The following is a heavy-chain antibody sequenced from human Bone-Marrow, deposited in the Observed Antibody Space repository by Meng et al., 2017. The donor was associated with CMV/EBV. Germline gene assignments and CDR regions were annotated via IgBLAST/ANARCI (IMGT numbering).Heavy chain of an antibody. V-gene: IGHV1-18*01. J-gene: IGHJ5*02. D-gene: IGHD6-19*01. CDR1: GGTFSSYA. CDR2: ISAYNGNT. Sequence: ASVKVSCKASGGTFSSYAISWVRQAPGQGLEWMGWISAYNGNTNYAQKLQGRVTMTTDTSTSTAYMELRSLRSDDTAVYYCARVHSSGWNPNWFDPWGQGTLVTVSS. CDR3: ARVHSSGWNPNWFDP.